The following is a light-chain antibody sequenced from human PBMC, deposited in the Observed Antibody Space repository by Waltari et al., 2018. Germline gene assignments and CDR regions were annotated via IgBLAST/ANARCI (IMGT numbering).Light chain of an antibody. CDR3: SAWDTSLTAQV. V-gene: IGLV1-51*02. CDR2: QVN. Sequence: QSVLTQPPSVSAAPGQRVTISCSGSSSNVGRSFISWFQQVPGTAPKLLIYQVNKRPSGVSDRFAGSKSGTSASLAITGLQTGDEADYYCSAWDTSLTAQVFGGGTRLTVL. J-gene: IGLJ2*01. CDR1: SSNVGRSF.